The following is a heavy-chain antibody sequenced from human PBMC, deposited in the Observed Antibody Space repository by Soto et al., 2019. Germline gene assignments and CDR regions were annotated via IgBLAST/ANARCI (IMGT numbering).Heavy chain of an antibody. Sequence: EVQLVESGGGLVKPGGSLRLSCAASGFTFSSYSMNWVRQAPGKGLEWVSSISSSSSYIYYADSVKGRFTISRDNAKNSLYLQMNSLRAEHTAVYYCARDLPEVGYDSSVRLEVAFDIWGQGTMVTVSS. CDR3: ARDLPEVGYDSSVRLEVAFDI. CDR2: ISSSSSYI. CDR1: GFTFSSYS. V-gene: IGHV3-21*01. J-gene: IGHJ3*02. D-gene: IGHD3-22*01.